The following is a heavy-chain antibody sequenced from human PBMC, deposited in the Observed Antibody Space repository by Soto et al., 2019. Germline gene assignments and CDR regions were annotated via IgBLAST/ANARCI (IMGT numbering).Heavy chain of an antibody. Sequence: ASVKVSCKASGYTFTSYYMHWVRQAPGQGLEWMGIINPSGGSTSYAQKFQGRVTMTRDTSTSTVYMELSSLRSEDTAVYYCARPGSGYDILTGQYFYYYHTMDVWGQGTTVTVSS. CDR1: GYTFTSYY. D-gene: IGHD3-9*01. CDR3: ARPGSGYDILTGQYFYYYHTMDV. J-gene: IGHJ6*02. CDR2: INPSGGST. V-gene: IGHV1-46*01.